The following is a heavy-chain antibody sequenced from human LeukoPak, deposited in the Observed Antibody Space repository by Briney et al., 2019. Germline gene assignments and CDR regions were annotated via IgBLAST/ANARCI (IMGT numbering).Heavy chain of an antibody. CDR1: GFTFSSYA. Sequence: GGSLRLSCAASGFTFSSYAMHWVRQAPGKGLEYVSAISSNGGSTYYANSVKGRFTISRDNSKNTLYLQMGSLRAEDMAVYYCARAKQTYSSSWYSDYWGQGTLVTVSS. CDR3: ARAKQTYSSSWYSDY. V-gene: IGHV3-64*01. D-gene: IGHD6-13*01. CDR2: ISSNGGST. J-gene: IGHJ4*02.